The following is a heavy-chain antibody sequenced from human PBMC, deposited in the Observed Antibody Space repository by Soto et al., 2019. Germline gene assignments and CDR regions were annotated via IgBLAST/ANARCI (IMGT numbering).Heavy chain of an antibody. CDR3: ARDHDYGDGAIYYFDY. D-gene: IGHD4-17*01. V-gene: IGHV1-69*13. J-gene: IGHJ4*02. CDR2: IIPIFGTA. CDR1: GGTFSSYA. Sequence: ASVKVSCKASGGTFSSYAISWVRQAPGQGLEWMGGIIPIFGTANYAQKFQGRVTITADESTSTAYMELSSLRSEDTAVYYCARDHDYGDGAIYYFDYWGQGTLVTVSS.